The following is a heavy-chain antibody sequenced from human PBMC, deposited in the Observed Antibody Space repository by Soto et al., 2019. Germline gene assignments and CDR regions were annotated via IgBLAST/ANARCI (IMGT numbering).Heavy chain of an antibody. D-gene: IGHD6-19*01. Sequence: SETRCLTRAVEGGSFSGYYWSWIRQPPGKGLEWIGEINHSGRTNYNPSLKSRVTISVDTSKNQFSLKLSSVTAADTAVYYCARERIAVAPGMWFDPWGQGTLVT. CDR1: GGSFSGYY. V-gene: IGHV4-34*01. J-gene: IGHJ5*02. CDR2: INHSGRT. CDR3: ARERIAVAPGMWFDP.